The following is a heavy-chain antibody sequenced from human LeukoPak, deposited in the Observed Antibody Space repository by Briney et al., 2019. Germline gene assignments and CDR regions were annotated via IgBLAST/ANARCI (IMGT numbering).Heavy chain of an antibody. CDR3: ANLKYAVT. CDR2: ISGSGDST. V-gene: IGHV3-23*01. CDR1: GFTFSSYV. Sequence: GGSLRLSCAASGFTFSSYVMSWVRQAPGKGLEWVSGISGSGDSTYYADSVKGRFTISRDNSKNTLYLQMNSLRAEDTAVYYCANLKYAVTWGQGTLVTVSS. J-gene: IGHJ5*02. D-gene: IGHD6-19*01.